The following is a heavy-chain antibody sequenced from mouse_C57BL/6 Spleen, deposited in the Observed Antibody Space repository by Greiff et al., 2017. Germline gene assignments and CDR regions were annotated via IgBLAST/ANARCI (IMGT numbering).Heavy chain of an antibody. J-gene: IGHJ3*01. V-gene: IGHV1-42*01. D-gene: IGHD3-3*01. Sequence: EVQLQESGPELVKPGASVKISCKASGYSFTGYYMNWVKQSPEKSLEWIGEINPSTGGTTYNQKFKAKATLTVDKSSSTAYMQLKSLTSEDSAVYYCARPGAGTVAWFAYWGQGTLVTVSA. CDR1: GYSFTGYY. CDR3: ARPGAGTVAWFAY. CDR2: INPSTGGT.